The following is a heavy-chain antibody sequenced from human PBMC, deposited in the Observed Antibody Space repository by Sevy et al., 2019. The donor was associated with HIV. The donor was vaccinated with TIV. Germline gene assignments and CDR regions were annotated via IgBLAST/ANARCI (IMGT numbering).Heavy chain of an antibody. CDR3: ARDRNNYDSSGYPKGMDV. D-gene: IGHD3-22*01. Sequence: ASVKVSCKASGYTFTRYGISWVRQAPGQGLELMGWISGNNDYTNYAQKIQGRVTMTKDTSTSVAYMGLRSLGSDDMAVYYCARDRNNYDSSGYPKGMDVWGQGTTVTVSS. CDR2: ISGNNDYT. CDR1: GYTFTRYG. V-gene: IGHV1-18*03. J-gene: IGHJ6*02.